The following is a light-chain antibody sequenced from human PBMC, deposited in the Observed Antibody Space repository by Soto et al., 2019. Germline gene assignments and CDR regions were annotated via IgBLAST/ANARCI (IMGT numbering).Light chain of an antibody. V-gene: IGKV1-39*01. CDR2: AAS. Sequence: DIQMTQSPSSLSASVGDRVTITCRASESIINYLNWYQQKPGKAPKLLMYAASTLQSWVPSRFRGSGSGTYFTLTISSLQPEDFATYYCHQSYSTPLTFGGGSKVEIK. CDR3: HQSYSTPLT. CDR1: ESIINY. J-gene: IGKJ4*01.